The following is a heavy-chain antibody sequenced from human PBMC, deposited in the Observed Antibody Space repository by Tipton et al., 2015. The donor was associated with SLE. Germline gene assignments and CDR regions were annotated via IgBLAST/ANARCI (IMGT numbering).Heavy chain of an antibody. CDR1: GFTFSNYW. D-gene: IGHD6-6*01. J-gene: IGHJ6*02. V-gene: IGHV3-7*01. CDR2: IKQDGSDK. Sequence: SLRLSCVASGFTFSNYWMSWVRQAPGKGLEWVANIKQDGSDKYYVDSVKGRFNISRDNAKKSVSLQMNSLRAEDTALYFCARGSSSTPRGGLDGWGQGTTVIVSS. CDR3: ARGSSSTPRGGLDG.